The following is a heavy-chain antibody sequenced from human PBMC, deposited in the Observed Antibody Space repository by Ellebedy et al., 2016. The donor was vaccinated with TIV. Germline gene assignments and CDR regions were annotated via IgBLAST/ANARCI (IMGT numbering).Heavy chain of an antibody. Sequence: SETLSPTXTVSGDSLNTYYWNWIWQPAGKGLERDGRVFYSGSANYNPSLKSRVTMSIDTSKNQFSLRLTSLTAADTAAYFCARGWDDLVVVPGAPNYFYYYLDVWGKGTTVTVSS. CDR3: ARGWDDLVVVPGAPNYFYYYLDV. CDR1: GDSLNTYY. D-gene: IGHD2-21*01. V-gene: IGHV4-4*07. J-gene: IGHJ6*03. CDR2: VFYSGSA.